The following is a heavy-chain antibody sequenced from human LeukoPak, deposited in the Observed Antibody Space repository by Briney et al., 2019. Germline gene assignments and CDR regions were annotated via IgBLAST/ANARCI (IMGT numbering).Heavy chain of an antibody. D-gene: IGHD1-1*01. CDR3: ATLTGTTGY. V-gene: IGHV3-7*03. CDR1: GFTFNSYW. CDR2: IKQDASEE. Sequence: PGGSLRLSCAASGFTFNSYWMNWVRQAPGKGLEWVANIKQDASEEYYVDSVKGRFTISRDNAKNSLYLQMNSLRAEDTAVYYCATLTGTTGYWGQGTLVTVCS. J-gene: IGHJ4*02.